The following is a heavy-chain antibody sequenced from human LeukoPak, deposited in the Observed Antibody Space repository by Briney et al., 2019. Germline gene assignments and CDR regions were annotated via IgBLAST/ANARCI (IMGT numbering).Heavy chain of an antibody. CDR1: GGSISSYY. CDR2: IYTSGST. Sequence: SETLSLTCTVSGGSISSYYWSWIRQPPGKGLEWIGYIYTSGSTNYNPSLKSRVTISVDTSKNQVSLKLSSVAAADTAVYYCARHGGEQQHAFDCWGQGTLVTVSS. CDR3: ARHGGEQQHAFDC. J-gene: IGHJ4*02. V-gene: IGHV4-4*09. D-gene: IGHD3-16*01.